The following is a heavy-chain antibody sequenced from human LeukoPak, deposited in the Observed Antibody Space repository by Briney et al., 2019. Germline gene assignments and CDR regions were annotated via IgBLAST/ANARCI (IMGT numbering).Heavy chain of an antibody. D-gene: IGHD2-2*02. CDR3: ANPYGAAIPDYYYYMDV. V-gene: IGHV3-30*02. CDR1: GFTFSTYA. J-gene: IGHJ6*03. Sequence: GGSLRLSCAASGFTFSTYAMSWVRQAPGKGLEWVAFIRYDGSNKYYADSVKGRFTISRDNSKNTLYLQMNSLRAEDTAVYYCANPYGAAIPDYYYYMDVWGKGTTVTVSS. CDR2: IRYDGSNK.